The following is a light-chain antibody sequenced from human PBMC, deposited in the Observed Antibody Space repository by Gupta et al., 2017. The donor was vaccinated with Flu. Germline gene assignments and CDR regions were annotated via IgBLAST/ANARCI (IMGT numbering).Light chain of an antibody. CDR2: AAS. V-gene: IGKV3-20*01. Sequence: EIVLTPSPGTLSLSPGERATLSCRATQSMSSSYLGWYQQRPGQAPRLLIYAASTRAAGIPDRFSGGGSGTDFTLISDKLEPEDSAIYYCQQYGSSPVTFGGGTKVEIK. CDR1: QSMSSSY. CDR3: QQYGSSPVT. J-gene: IGKJ4*01.